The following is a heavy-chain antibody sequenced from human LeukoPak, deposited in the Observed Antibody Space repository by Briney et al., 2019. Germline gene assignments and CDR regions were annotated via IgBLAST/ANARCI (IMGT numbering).Heavy chain of an antibody. J-gene: IGHJ5*02. D-gene: IGHD3-3*01. CDR1: GYSISSGFY. V-gene: IGHV4-38-2*02. CDR3: TRDPRGSGSTSP. CDR2: IFHSGTT. Sequence: PSETLSLTCTVSGYSISSGFYWGWIRQPPGQGLEWIGSIFHSGTTYYNPSLKSRVTISVDKSKNQFSLKLTSVTAADTAVYYCTRDPRGSGSTSPWGQGTLVTVSS.